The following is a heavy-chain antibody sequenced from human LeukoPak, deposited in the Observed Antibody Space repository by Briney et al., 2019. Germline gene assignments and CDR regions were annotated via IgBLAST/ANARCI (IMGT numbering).Heavy chain of an antibody. CDR1: GFTVSSNY. CDR2: IYSGGST. V-gene: IGHV3-53*01. CDR3: AKVSGYNYGDFDS. D-gene: IGHD5-18*01. Sequence: GGSLRLSCAASGFTVSSNYMSWVRQAPGKGLEWVSVIYSGGSTYYADSVKGRFTISRDNSKNTLFLQMNSLRAEDTAIYYCAKVSGYNYGDFDSWGQGTLVTVSS. J-gene: IGHJ4*02.